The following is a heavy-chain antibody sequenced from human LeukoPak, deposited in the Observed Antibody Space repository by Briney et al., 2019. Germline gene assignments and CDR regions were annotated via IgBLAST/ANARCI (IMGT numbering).Heavy chain of an antibody. CDR2: IIPIFGSS. Sequence: GASVKVSCKASGGTFNNYAINWVRQAPGQGLEWMGGIIPIFGSSNFAQKFQARVTITADESTTTAYMELSSLRSEDTAVYYCVRVRDGYNDAYDIWGQGTMVTVPS. CDR3: VRVRDGYNDAYDI. J-gene: IGHJ3*02. CDR1: GGTFNNYA. V-gene: IGHV1-69*13. D-gene: IGHD5-24*01.